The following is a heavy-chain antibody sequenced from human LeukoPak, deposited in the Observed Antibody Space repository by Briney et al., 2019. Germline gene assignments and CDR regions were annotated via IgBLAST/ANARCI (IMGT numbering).Heavy chain of an antibody. V-gene: IGHV3-66*01. D-gene: IGHD6-13*01. CDR3: ARDSSSYYYFDY. CDR1: GFTVSSNY. Sequence: PGGSLRPSCAASGFTVSSNYMNWVRQAPGKGLEWVSVIYSGGSTYYADSVKGRFIISRDNSRNTLYLQMNSLRAEDTAVYYCARDSSSYYYFDYWGQGTLVTVSS. CDR2: IYSGGST. J-gene: IGHJ4*02.